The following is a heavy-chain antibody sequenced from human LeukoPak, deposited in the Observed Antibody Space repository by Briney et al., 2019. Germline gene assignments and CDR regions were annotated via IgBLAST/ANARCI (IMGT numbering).Heavy chain of an antibody. CDR3: AKTSRRNSAYDSPFDS. J-gene: IGHJ4*02. Sequence: PGGSLRLSCVVSGFTFSTYAMSCVRQAPGKGLEWVSAVRGSGSDTYYADSVKGRFTISRDNSKNTLYLQMNSLRAEDTAIYYCAKTSRRNSAYDSPFDSWGQGTLVTVSS. CDR1: GFTFSTYA. V-gene: IGHV3-23*01. CDR2: VRGSGSDT. D-gene: IGHD5-12*01.